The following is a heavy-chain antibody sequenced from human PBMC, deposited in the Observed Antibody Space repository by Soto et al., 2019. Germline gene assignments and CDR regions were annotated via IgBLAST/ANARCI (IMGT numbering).Heavy chain of an antibody. Sequence: SETLSLTCAVSGYSISSGYYWGWIRQPPGKGLEWIGSIYHSGSTYYNPSLKSRVTISVDTSKNQFSLKLSSVTAADTAVYYCARGISGYSYDMRAELDISGQGTMVTVSS. CDR2: IYHSGST. J-gene: IGHJ3*02. V-gene: IGHV4-38-2*01. D-gene: IGHD3-22*01. CDR1: GYSISSGYY. CDR3: ARGISGYSYDMRAELDI.